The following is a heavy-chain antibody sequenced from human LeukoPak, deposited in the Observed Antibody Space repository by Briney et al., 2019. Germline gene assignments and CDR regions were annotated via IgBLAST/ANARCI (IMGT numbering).Heavy chain of an antibody. CDR2: ISYDGSNK. Sequence: GGSLRLSCAASGFSFRSYALHWVRQAPGKGLEWVAVISYDGSNKYYADSVKGRFTISRDNSKNTLYLQLNSLRVEDTAVYYCAKDQGYSSSWPFDYWGQGTLVTVSS. CDR1: GFSFRSYA. CDR3: AKDQGYSSSWPFDY. V-gene: IGHV3-30-3*01. D-gene: IGHD6-13*01. J-gene: IGHJ4*02.